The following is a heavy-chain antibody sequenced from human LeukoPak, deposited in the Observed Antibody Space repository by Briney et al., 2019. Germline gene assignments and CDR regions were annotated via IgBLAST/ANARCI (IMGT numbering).Heavy chain of an antibody. CDR3: AGGIAAARPFSWFDP. J-gene: IGHJ5*02. D-gene: IGHD6-13*01. CDR1: GGSISSSSYY. CDR2: IYYSGSI. V-gene: IGHV4-39*07. Sequence: SETLSLTCTVSGGSISSSSYYWGWIRQPPGKGLEWIGSIYYSGSIYYNPSLKSRVTISVDTSKNQFSLKLSSVTAADTAVYYCAGGIAAARPFSWFDPWGQGTLVTVSS.